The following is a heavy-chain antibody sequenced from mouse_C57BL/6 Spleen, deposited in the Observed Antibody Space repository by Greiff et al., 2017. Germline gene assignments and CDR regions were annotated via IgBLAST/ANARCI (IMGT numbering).Heavy chain of an antibody. V-gene: IGHV5-6*01. CDR1: GFTFSSYG. J-gene: IGHJ2*01. CDR2: ISSGGSYT. D-gene: IGHD3-3*01. CDR3: ARGDSSFDD. Sequence: EVQVVESGGDLVKPGGSLKLSCAASGFTFSSYGMSWVRQTPDKRLEWVATISSGGSYTYYPDSVKGRFTISRDNAKNTLYLKMSSLKSEDTAMYYCARGDSSFDDWGQGTTLTVSS.